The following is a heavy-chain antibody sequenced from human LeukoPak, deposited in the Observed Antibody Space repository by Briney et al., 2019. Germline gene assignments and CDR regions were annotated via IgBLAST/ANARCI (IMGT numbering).Heavy chain of an antibody. V-gene: IGHV1-69*05. CDR2: IIPIFGTA. Sequence: SVKVSCKASGGTFSSYAISWVRQAPGQGLEWMGGIIPIFGTANYAQKFQGRVTITTDESTSTAYMELSSLRSEDTAVYYCARSEPERAVGGYYSDFDYWGQGTLVTVSS. D-gene: IGHD3-22*01. CDR1: GGTFSSYA. J-gene: IGHJ4*02. CDR3: ARSEPERAVGGYYSDFDY.